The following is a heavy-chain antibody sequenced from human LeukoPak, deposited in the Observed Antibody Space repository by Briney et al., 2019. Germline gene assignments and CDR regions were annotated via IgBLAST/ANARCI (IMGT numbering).Heavy chain of an antibody. CDR2: IYTSGST. CDR3: SRFSCSSTSCLKGWFDP. D-gene: IGHD2-2*01. Sequence: SETLSLTCTASGCSISSYYWSWIRQPPGKGLEWIGRIYTSGSTNYNPSLKNRVTISVDTSKNKSSLQLSYGTAADTAAYYCSRFSCSSTSCLKGWFDPWGQGTLVTVSS. CDR1: GCSISSYY. J-gene: IGHJ5*02. V-gene: IGHV4-4*07.